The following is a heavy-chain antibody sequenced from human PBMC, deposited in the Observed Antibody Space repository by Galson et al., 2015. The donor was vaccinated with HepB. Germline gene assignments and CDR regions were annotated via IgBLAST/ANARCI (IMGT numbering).Heavy chain of an antibody. V-gene: IGHV3-33*06. CDR3: AKGTYGDFRGFDY. CDR2: IWYDGSNK. J-gene: IGHJ4*02. CDR1: GFTFSSYG. Sequence: SLRLSCAASGFTFSSYGMHWVRQAPGKGLEWVAVIWYDGSNKYYADSVKGRFTISRDNSKNTLYLQMNSLTVDDTAEYFCAKGTYGDFRGFDYWGQGTLVTVSP. D-gene: IGHD2-21*02.